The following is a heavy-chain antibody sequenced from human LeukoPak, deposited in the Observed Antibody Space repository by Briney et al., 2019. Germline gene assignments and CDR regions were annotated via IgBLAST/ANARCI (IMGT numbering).Heavy chain of an antibody. V-gene: IGHV4-34*01. CDR1: GGSFSGYY. J-gene: IGHJ6*03. CDR3: AKTTSALYYYYYMDV. CDR2: INHSGST. D-gene: IGHD1-1*01. Sequence: SETLSLTCAVYGGSFSGYYWSWIRQPPGKGLEWIGEINHSGSTNYNPSLKSRVTISVDTSKNQFSLKLSPVTAADTAVYYCAKTTSALYYYYYMDVWGKGTTVTVSS.